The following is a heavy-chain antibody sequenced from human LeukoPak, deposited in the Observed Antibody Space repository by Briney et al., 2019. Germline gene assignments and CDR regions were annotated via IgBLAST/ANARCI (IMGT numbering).Heavy chain of an antibody. V-gene: IGHV3-15*01. CDR2: IKSKTDGGTT. CDR1: GFTFSNAW. D-gene: IGHD3-10*01. Sequence: GGSLRLSCAASGFTFSNAWMSWVRQAPGKGLEWVGRIKSKTDGGTTDYAAPVKGRFTISRDDSKNTLYLQMNSLRAEDTAVYYCARAEYYLDYMDVWGKGTTVTVSS. CDR3: ARAEYYLDYMDV. J-gene: IGHJ6*03.